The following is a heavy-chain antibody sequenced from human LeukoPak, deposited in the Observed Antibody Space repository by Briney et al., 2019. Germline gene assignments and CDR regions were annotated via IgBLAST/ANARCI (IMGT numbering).Heavy chain of an antibody. CDR2: TYYRSKWYN. V-gene: IGHV6-1*01. Sequence: SQTLSLTCAISGDSVSSNSATWNWIRQSPSRGLEWLGRTYYRSKWYNNYAVSVKSRITIIPDTFNNQFSLQLNSVTPEDTAVYYCARDKGGGVDTALAYWGQGTLVTVSS. CDR1: GDSVSSNSAT. CDR3: ARDKGGGVDTALAY. J-gene: IGHJ4*02. D-gene: IGHD5-18*01.